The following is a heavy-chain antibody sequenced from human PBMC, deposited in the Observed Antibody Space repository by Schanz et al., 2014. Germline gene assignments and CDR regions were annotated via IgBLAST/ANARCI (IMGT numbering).Heavy chain of an antibody. V-gene: IGHV1-18*04. Sequence: QVRLVQSGAEAREPGASVKVSCKATGYMFDTYDFAWVRQAPGQGLEWMGWISTYNGHTRYGQKFQDRLSLTTDTDTATAHVELRSLRTDDTAVYYCTRDGYSRNFPDYWGQGTLVTVSS. CDR3: TRDGYSRNFPDY. D-gene: IGHD1-26*01. J-gene: IGHJ4*02. CDR2: ISTYNGHT. CDR1: GYMFDTYD.